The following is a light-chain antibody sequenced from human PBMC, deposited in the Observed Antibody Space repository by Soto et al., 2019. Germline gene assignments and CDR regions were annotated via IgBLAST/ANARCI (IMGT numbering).Light chain of an antibody. CDR3: QQYNNWPRT. Sequence: EFVLTQSPGTLSLSPGERATLSCRASQSVSSNLAWYQQKPGQAPRLLIYGASTRATGIPARFSGSGSGTEFTLTISSLQSEDFAVYYCQQYNNWPRTFGQGTKVDI. CDR1: QSVSSN. J-gene: IGKJ1*01. CDR2: GAS. V-gene: IGKV3-15*01.